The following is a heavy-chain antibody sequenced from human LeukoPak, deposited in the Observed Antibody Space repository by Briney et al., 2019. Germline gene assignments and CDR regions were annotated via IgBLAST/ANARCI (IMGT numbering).Heavy chain of an antibody. CDR2: IYPRGST. CDR1: GGSISSGSYS. V-gene: IGHV4-30-2*01. CDR3: ARFSPRAMGNYLDF. D-gene: IGHD7-27*01. J-gene: IGHJ4*02. Sequence: SQTLSLTCAVSGGSISSGSYSWSWIRQPPGKGLEWIGYIYPRGSTYYNPSLKSRVILSLDKSANQFSLNLSSVTAADTAVYYCARFSPRAMGNYLDFXGXGTLVTVSS.